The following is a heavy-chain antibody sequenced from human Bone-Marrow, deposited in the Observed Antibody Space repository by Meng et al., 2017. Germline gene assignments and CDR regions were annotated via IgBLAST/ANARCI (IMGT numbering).Heavy chain of an antibody. V-gene: IGHV3-15*04. D-gene: IGHD6-13*01. CDR3: ATGAAAADH. Sequence: GGSLRLSCVASGGTFRNFWMTWVRQAPGKGLEWVGRIERNSDGGTIHYAAPVKGRFTTSRDDSRNTLYLQMDGLINEDTAVYFCATGAAAADHWGQGTLVTVSS. CDR2: IERNSDGGTI. J-gene: IGHJ4*02. CDR1: GGTFRNFW.